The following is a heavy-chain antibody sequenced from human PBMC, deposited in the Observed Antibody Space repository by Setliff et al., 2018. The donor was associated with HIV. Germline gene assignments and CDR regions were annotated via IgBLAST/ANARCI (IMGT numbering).Heavy chain of an antibody. J-gene: IGHJ6*02. Sequence: SETLSLTCTVSGGSISSGTYYWSWVRQPAGKGLEWIGRIYTSGSTTYNPSLKSRVTISRDTSKNQFSLKLSSVTAADTAVYYCARENGRTNCYYYYGMDVWGRGTLVTVSS. CDR1: GGSISSGTYY. CDR3: ARENGRTNCYYYYGMDV. V-gene: IGHV4-61*02. CDR2: IYTSGST.